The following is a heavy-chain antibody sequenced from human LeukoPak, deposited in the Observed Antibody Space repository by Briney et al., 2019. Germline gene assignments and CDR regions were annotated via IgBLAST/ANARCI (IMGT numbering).Heavy chain of an antibody. J-gene: IGHJ4*02. D-gene: IGHD4-11*01. V-gene: IGHV1-2*02. CDR3: ARDLGPWSNYDFFPFDY. CDR2: INPNSGAT. CDR1: GYIFTDYY. Sequence: ASVKVSCKASGYIFTDYYMHWVRQAPGQGLEWMGWINPNSGATNYAQKFQGRVTMTRDTSINTAYVELTRLRSDDTAVFYCARDLGPWSNYDFFPFDYWGQGTLVTVSS.